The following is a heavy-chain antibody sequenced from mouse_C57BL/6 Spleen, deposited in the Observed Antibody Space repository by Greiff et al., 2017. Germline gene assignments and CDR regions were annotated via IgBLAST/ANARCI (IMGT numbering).Heavy chain of an antibody. V-gene: IGHV5-17*01. J-gene: IGHJ2*01. CDR1: GFTFSDYG. CDR2: ISSGSSTI. Sequence: EVQVVESGGGLVKPGGSLKLSCAASGFTFSDYGMHWVRQAPEKGLEWVAYISSGSSTIYYADTVKGRFTYSGDNAKNTLCLQMTSLRSEDTAMYYCARDPLDDWGQGTTLTVSS. CDR3: ARDPLDD.